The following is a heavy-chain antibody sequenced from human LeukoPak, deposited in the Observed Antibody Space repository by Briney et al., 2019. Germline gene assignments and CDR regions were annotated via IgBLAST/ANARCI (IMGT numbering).Heavy chain of an antibody. CDR2: IYTSGST. V-gene: IGHV4-61*02. J-gene: IGHJ6*03. CDR3: ARLKFYDSTGYNPGYYMDV. CDR1: GGSISSGSYY. D-gene: IGHD3-22*01. Sequence: KPSETLSLTCTVSGGSISSGSYYWSWIRQPAGKGLEWIGRIYTSGSTNYNPSLKSRVTISVDTSKNQFSLKLRSVTAADTAVYYCARLKFYDSTGYNPGYYMDVWGKGITVTVSS.